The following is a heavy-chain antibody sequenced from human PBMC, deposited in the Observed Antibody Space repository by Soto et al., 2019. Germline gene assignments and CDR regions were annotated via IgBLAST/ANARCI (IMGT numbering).Heavy chain of an antibody. D-gene: IGHD3-10*01. CDR2: MNPNSGNT. Sequence: ASVKVSCKASGYTFTCYDINWVRQATGQGLEWMGWMNPNSGNTGYAQKFQGRVTMTRNTSISTAYMELGSLRSEDTAVYYCARGGVFFFAAPTNPFDYWGQGTLVTVSS. J-gene: IGHJ4*02. CDR1: GYTFTCYD. CDR3: ARGGVFFFAAPTNPFDY. V-gene: IGHV1-8*01.